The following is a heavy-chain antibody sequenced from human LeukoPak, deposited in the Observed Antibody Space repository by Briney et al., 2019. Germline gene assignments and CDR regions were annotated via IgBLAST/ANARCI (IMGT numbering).Heavy chain of an antibody. CDR2: INPSGGST. J-gene: IGHJ4*02. CDR1: GYTFTSYY. D-gene: IGHD4-17*01. V-gene: IGHV1-46*01. Sequence: ASVKVSCKASGYTFTSYYMHWVRQAPGQGLEWMGIINPSGGSTSYAQKFQGRVTMTRDTSISTAYMELSRLRSDDTAVYYCARVAVTSPYFDYWGQGTLVTVSS. CDR3: ARVAVTSPYFDY.